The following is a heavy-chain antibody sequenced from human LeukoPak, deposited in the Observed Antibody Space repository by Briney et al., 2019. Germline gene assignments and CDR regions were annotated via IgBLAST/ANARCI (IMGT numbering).Heavy chain of an antibody. Sequence: GGSLRLSCAASGLTFSTYWMPWVRQAPGKGLVWVSRINGDGSLSYADSVKGRFTISRDNTKNMLHLQMNSLRAEDTAVYYCAGGASSTVHYWGQGTLVTVSS. D-gene: IGHD6-13*01. CDR2: INGDGSL. V-gene: IGHV3-74*01. CDR3: AGGASSTVHY. J-gene: IGHJ4*02. CDR1: GLTFSTYW.